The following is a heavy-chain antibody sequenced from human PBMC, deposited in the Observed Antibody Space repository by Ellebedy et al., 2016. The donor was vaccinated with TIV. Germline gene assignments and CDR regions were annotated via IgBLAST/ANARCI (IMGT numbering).Heavy chain of an antibody. CDR2: IYRSGGTK. CDR1: GFIFSTYA. J-gene: IGHJ4*02. D-gene: IGHD3-16*01. V-gene: IGHV3-23*01. Sequence: GESLKISCVGSGFIFSTYATAWVRQTPGKGLEWVSGIYRSGGTKNYADSVKGQFTTSRDNSKSTLYLQMNNLRAEDTAVYYCAKLVNSDYDYWGQGTLVAVSS. CDR3: AKLVNSDYDY.